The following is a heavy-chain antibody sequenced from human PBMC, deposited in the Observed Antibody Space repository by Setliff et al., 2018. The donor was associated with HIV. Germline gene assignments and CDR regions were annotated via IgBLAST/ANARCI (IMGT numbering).Heavy chain of an antibody. D-gene: IGHD6-13*01. CDR1: NESLSEYY. J-gene: IGHJ4*02. CDR2: VNQSGDT. Sequence: PSETLSLTCAVYNESLSEYYWSWIRQPPGKRLEWIGEVNQSGDTKSNPSLKSRFTISRDNSKNTLYLQMNSLRAEDTAVYYCAKNLYRSGWSPLDYWGQGTLVTVSS. CDR3: AKNLYRSGWSPLDY. V-gene: IGHV4-34*01.